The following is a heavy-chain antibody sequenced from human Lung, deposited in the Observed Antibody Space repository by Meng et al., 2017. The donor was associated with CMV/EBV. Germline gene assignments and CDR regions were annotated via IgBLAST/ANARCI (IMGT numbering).Heavy chain of an antibody. J-gene: IGHJ6*02. CDR1: GGTFSSYA. CDR3: ARDRVVPSLYYHYYFGLDV. CDR2: IIPIFGTA. D-gene: IGHD2-15*01. V-gene: IGHV1-69*05. Sequence: SVKVSCKASGGTFSSYAISWVRQAPGQGLEWMGGIIPIFGTANYAQKFQGRVTITTDESTSTAYMELSSLRSEDTAVYYCARDRVVPSLYYHYYFGLDVWDLGTTVTVSS.